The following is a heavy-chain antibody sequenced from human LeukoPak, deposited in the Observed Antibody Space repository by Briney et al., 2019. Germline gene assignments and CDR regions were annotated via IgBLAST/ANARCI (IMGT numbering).Heavy chain of an antibody. V-gene: IGHV4-4*07. D-gene: IGHD3-10*01. Sequence: SETLSLTCSVSGGSISIYYWSWIRQPAGKGLEWIGRIYTSGSTNYNPSLKSRVTMSVDTSKNQFSLTPNSVTAADTGVYYCARTYGSGSYDVFDIWGQGTMVTVSS. CDR3: ARTYGSGSYDVFDI. CDR2: IYTSGST. J-gene: IGHJ3*02. CDR1: GGSISIYY.